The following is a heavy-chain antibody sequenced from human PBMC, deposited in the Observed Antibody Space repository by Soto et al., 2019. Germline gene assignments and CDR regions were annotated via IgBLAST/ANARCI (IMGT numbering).Heavy chain of an antibody. Sequence: EVQLVESGGGLVKPGGSLRLSCAASGFTFNTYDMNWVRQARGKGLEWVSSITTSSAYIYYADSLKGRITISRDNAKNSLFLQMNSLRAEDTAVYYCVRSGTARLLRHSWFDTWGQGTLVTVSS. D-gene: IGHD2-21*01. CDR1: GFTFNTYD. V-gene: IGHV3-21*01. CDR3: VRSGTARLLRHSWFDT. CDR2: ITTSSAYI. J-gene: IGHJ5*02.